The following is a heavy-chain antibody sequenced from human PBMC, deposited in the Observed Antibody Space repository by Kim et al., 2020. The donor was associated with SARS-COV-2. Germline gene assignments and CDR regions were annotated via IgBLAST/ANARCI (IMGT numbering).Heavy chain of an antibody. Sequence: DSVKGRFTISRDNSKNTLYLQMNSLRAEDTAVYYCAKARFGYSSSWDPDNWGQGTLVTVSS. J-gene: IGHJ4*02. D-gene: IGHD6-13*01. V-gene: IGHV3-30*02. CDR3: AKARFGYSSSWDPDN.